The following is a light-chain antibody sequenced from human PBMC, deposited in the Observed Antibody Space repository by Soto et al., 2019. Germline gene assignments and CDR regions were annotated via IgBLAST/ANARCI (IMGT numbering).Light chain of an antibody. CDR2: DAS. J-gene: IGKJ1*01. Sequence: DIQMTQSPSTLSASLGDRVTITCRASQSISSWLAWYQQKPGKAPKVLIYDASSLESGVPSRLSGSGAGTVFTLTIRSLQPDYSASYYCQQYNSWWTFGQGTKVDIK. CDR3: QQYNSWWT. V-gene: IGKV1-5*01. CDR1: QSISSW.